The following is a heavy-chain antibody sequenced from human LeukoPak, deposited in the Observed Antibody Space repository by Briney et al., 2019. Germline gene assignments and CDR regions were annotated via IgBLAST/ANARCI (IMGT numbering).Heavy chain of an antibody. J-gene: IGHJ3*02. CDR2: IYYSGST. V-gene: IGHV4-59*01. Sequence: SETLSLTCTVSGASISSYYCNWIRQPPGKGLEWIGYIYYSGSTNYNPSLKSRVTISVDTSKNQFSLKLSSVTAADTAVYYCARERQRAFDIWGQGTMVTVSS. CDR3: ARERQRAFDI. CDR1: GASISSYY. D-gene: IGHD2-2*01.